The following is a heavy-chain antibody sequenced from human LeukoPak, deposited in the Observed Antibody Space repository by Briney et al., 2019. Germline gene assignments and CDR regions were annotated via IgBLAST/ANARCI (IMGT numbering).Heavy chain of an antibody. CDR2: IRANTGKT. J-gene: IGHJ4*02. D-gene: IGHD6-13*01. CDR1: GYSIATYG. V-gene: IGHV1-18*04. CDR3: AKVAGEPMDY. Sequence: ASVKVSCKTSGYSIATYGFCWVRQAPGDGLEWMGWIRANTGKTSYAQKFQDRVTMTTDTSTTTAYMELRSLRLDDTAVYFCAKVAGEPMDYWGQGTLVTVSS.